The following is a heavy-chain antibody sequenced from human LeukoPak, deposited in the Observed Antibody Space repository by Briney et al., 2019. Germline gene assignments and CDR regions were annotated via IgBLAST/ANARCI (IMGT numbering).Heavy chain of an antibody. CDR3: ARWEVGQVYYDFWSGYSPGDY. CDR1: GYSFTSYW. V-gene: IGHV5-51*01. CDR2: IYPGDSDT. D-gene: IGHD3-3*01. Sequence: GESLKISCKGSGYSFTSYWIGWVRQMPGKGLEWMGIIYPGDSDTRYSPSFQGQVTISADKSISTAYLQWSSLKASDTAMYYCARWEVGQVYYDFWSGYSPGDYWGQGTLVTVSS. J-gene: IGHJ4*02.